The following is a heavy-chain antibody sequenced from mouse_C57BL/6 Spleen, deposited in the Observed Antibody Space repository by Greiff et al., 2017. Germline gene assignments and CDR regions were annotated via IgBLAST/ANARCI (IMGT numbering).Heavy chain of an antibody. Sequence: VQLQQSGTELVKPGASVKLSCTASGYTFTSYWMHWVEQRPGQGLEWIGNINPSNGGTNYNEKFKSKATLTVDKSSSKAYMQLSSLTSEDSAVYYCARWDYHGMDDWGQGTSVTVSS. CDR1: GYTFTSYW. J-gene: IGHJ4*01. CDR2: INPSNGGT. CDR3: ARWDYHGMDD. V-gene: IGHV1-53*01.